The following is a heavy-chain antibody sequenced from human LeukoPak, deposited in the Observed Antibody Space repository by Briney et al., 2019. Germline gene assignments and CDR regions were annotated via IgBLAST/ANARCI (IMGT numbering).Heavy chain of an antibody. Sequence: GGSLRLSCAASGFTVSSNYMSWVRQVPGKGLEWVSVIYSDGTISYADSVKGRFTISRDNSENTLYLQMNSLRAEDTAVYYCARDVESGQQLAFDYWGQGTLVTVSS. CDR1: GFTVSSNY. D-gene: IGHD6-13*01. V-gene: IGHV3-66*01. CDR3: ARDVESGQQLAFDY. CDR2: IYSDGTI. J-gene: IGHJ4*02.